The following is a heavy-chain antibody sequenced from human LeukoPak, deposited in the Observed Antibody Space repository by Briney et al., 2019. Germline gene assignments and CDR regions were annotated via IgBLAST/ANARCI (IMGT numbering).Heavy chain of an antibody. D-gene: IGHD3-22*01. CDR2: INPNSGGT. CDR3: ARAMYYYDSSGYYSFDY. V-gene: IGHV1-2*06. CDR1: GYTFTGYD. Sequence: ASVKVSCKASGYTFTGYDMHWVRQAPGQGLEWMGRINPNSGGTNYAQKFQGRVTMTRDTSISTAYMELSRLRSDDTAVYYCARAMYYYDSSGYYSFDYWGQGTLVTVSS. J-gene: IGHJ4*02.